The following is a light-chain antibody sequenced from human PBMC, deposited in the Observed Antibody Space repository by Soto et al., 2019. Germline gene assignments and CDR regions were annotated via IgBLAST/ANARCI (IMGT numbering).Light chain of an antibody. Sequence: EVVLTQSPDTLSLSPGERATLSCRASQSVSSFLAWYQQKPGQAPRLLIYGASSRATGIPDRFSGSGSGTDFTLTISRLEPEDFAVYYCQQYGSSSWTFGQGTKVEIK. CDR1: QSVSSF. CDR3: QQYGSSSWT. J-gene: IGKJ1*01. CDR2: GAS. V-gene: IGKV3-20*01.